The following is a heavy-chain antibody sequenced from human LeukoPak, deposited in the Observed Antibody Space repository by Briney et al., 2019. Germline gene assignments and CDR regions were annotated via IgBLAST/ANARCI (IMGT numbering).Heavy chain of an antibody. CDR3: ARRDGDNDRGFDY. J-gene: IGHJ4*02. V-gene: IGHV3-33*01. Sequence: PGGSLRLSCAASGFSFRNYGMHWVRQAPGKGLEWVAVIWYDGSKKYYADSVKGRFTISRDNPKNTLYLQMISLRADDTAVYYCARRDGDNDRGFDYWGQGTLVTVSS. D-gene: IGHD4-23*01. CDR1: GFSFRNYG. CDR2: IWYDGSKK.